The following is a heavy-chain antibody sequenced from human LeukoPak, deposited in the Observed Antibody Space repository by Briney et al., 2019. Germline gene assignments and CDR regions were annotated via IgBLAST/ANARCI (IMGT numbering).Heavy chain of an antibody. CDR1: GFTFTIYV. V-gene: IGHV3-23*01. CDR2: ISANGGST. D-gene: IGHD6-13*01. J-gene: IGHJ4*02. CDR3: APRTAPAGTLSY. Sequence: GGSLRLSCAASGFTFTIYVMSWVRQAPGKGLEWVSTISANGGSTYYADSVKGRFTVSRDNSKNTLYLQMNSLRAEDTAVYYCAPRTAPAGTLSYWGQGTLATVSS.